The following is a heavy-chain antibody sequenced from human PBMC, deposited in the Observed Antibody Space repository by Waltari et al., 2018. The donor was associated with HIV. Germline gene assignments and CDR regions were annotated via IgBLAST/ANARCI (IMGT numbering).Heavy chain of an antibody. V-gene: IGHV3-20*04. CDR1: GFTFDDYG. CDR3: ARDRDTAMANDAFDI. CDR2: IKWNGGST. D-gene: IGHD5-18*01. J-gene: IGHJ3*02. Sequence: EVQLVESGGGVVRPGGSLRLSCAASGFTFDDYGMSWVRQAPGKGLEWVSGIKWNGGSTGDADSVKGRFTISRDNAKNSLYLQMNSLRAEDTALYYCARDRDTAMANDAFDIWGQGTMVTVSS.